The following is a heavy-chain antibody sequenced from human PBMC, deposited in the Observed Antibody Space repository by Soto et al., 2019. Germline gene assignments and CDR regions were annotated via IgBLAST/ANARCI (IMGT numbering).Heavy chain of an antibody. CDR2: ISSSSSYI. V-gene: IGHV3-21*01. CDR1: GFTFSSFG. Sequence: PGGSLRLSCAASGFTFSSFGMNWVRQPPGKGLEWVSFISSSSSYIYYADSMKGRFTISRDNAKNSLYLQMNSLRAEDTSVYYCARVGDYYGSGSSFDYWGQGTLVTVSS. D-gene: IGHD3-10*01. J-gene: IGHJ4*02. CDR3: ARVGDYYGSGSSFDY.